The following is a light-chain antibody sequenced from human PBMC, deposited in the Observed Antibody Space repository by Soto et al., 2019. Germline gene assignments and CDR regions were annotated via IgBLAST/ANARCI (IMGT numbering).Light chain of an antibody. V-gene: IGKV2-28*01. J-gene: IGKJ1*01. Sequence: EIVMTQSPLSLPVTPGEPASISSGPGQALLHRKGYRVLEWYLQKPGQSPQLLIYMGSNRASGVPDRFSGSGSGTDFTLKISRVEAEDVGVYYCMQSLQAPLTFGQGTKVEIK. CDR3: MQSLQAPLT. CDR2: MGS. CDR1: QALLHRKGYRV.